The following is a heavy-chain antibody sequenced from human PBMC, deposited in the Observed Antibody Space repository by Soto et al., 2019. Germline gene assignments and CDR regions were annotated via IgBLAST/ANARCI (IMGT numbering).Heavy chain of an antibody. CDR1: GYSFSDYW. V-gene: IGHV5-51*01. Sequence: GESLKISCNGSGYSFSDYWIGWVRQMPGKGLEWMGIIYPGDSDTTYSPSFQGQVSISVDKNISTAYLQWSSLKASDSAMYYCARRRGYSSSSNYYYYYGLDVWGQGTTVTVSS. CDR3: ARRRGYSSSSNYYYYYGLDV. D-gene: IGHD6-6*01. CDR2: IYPGDSDT. J-gene: IGHJ6*02.